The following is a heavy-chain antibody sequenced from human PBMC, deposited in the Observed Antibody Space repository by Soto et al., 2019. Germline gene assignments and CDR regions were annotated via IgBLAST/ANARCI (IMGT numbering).Heavy chain of an antibody. Sequence: GWSLRLSCSASGLTVGDNYMSWVRQAPGLGLEWVSAIYYNGTTYYADSVKGRFTISRDTSKNTLSLQMDSLRVEDTAVYYWWRPFSSGRNSGKDGWGQGSRVT. CDR3: WRPFSSGRNSGKDG. CDR2: IYYNGTT. D-gene: IGHD3-10*01. V-gene: IGHV3-53*01. CDR1: GLTVGDNY. J-gene: IGHJ6*02.